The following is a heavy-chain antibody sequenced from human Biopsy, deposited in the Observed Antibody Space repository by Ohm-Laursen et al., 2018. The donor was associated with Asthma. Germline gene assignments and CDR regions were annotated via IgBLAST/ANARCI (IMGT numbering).Heavy chain of an antibody. Sequence: SLRLSCAASGFTFDDYAMHWVRQAPGKGLEWVSVIYNDGRAYYADSVKGRFTVSRDNSKNTLFLQMNSLRAEDTAVYYCTRTTTVTTTYAMDVWGRGTTVTVSS. CDR3: TRTTTVTTTYAMDV. D-gene: IGHD4-17*01. CDR1: GFTFDDYA. J-gene: IGHJ6*02. CDR2: IYNDGRA. V-gene: IGHV3-53*01.